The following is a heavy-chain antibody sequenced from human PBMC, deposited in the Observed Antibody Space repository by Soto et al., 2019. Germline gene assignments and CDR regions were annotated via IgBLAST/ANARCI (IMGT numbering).Heavy chain of an antibody. V-gene: IGHV4-59*08. Sequence: SCTVSGGSMSSYYWGWFRQPPGKGLEWVGYIYYSGSTTYSPSLKSRVTISVDTSKNQFSLKLDSVTAADTAVYYCARLGGYYQAFDQWGQGSLVTVSS. J-gene: IGHJ4*02. CDR1: GGSMSSYY. CDR2: IYYSGST. CDR3: ARLGGYYQAFDQ. D-gene: IGHD3-22*01.